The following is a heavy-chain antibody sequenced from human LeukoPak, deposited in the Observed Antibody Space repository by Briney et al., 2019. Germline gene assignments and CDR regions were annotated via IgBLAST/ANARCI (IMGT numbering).Heavy chain of an antibody. Sequence: ASVKVSCKASGYTFTGYYMHWVRQAPGQGLEWMGWINPNSGGTNYAQKFQGRVTMTRDTSISTAYMELSRLRSDDTAVYYCARGGYSSGWYRWFDPWGQGTLVTVSS. D-gene: IGHD6-19*01. CDR1: GYTFTGYY. J-gene: IGHJ5*02. CDR2: INPNSGGT. V-gene: IGHV1-2*02. CDR3: ARGGYSSGWYRWFDP.